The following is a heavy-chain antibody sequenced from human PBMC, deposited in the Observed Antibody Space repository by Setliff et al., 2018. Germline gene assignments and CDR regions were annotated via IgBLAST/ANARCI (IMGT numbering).Heavy chain of an antibody. D-gene: IGHD3-22*01. V-gene: IGHV4-61*02. CDR1: GGSISSGSYY. J-gene: IGHJ4*02. Sequence: SETLSLTCTVSGGSISSGSYYWSWIRQPAGKGLEWIGRIYTSGSTNYNPSLKSRVTISVDTSKNQFSLKLSSVTAADTAVCYCARGPVMIVATGYFDYWGQGTLVTVSS. CDR3: ARGPVMIVATGYFDY. CDR2: IYTSGST.